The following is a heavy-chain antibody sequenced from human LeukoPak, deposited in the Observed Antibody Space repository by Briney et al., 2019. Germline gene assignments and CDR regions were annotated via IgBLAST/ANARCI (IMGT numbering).Heavy chain of an antibody. CDR2: ISSSSYI. V-gene: IGHV3-21*01. Sequence: GGSLRLSCAASGFTFSSYSMNWVRQAPGKGLEWVSSISSSSYIYYADSVKGRFSISRDNAKNSLYLQMNSLRAEDTAVYYCSGELLWGPDYWGQGTLVTVSS. CDR1: GFTFSSYS. J-gene: IGHJ4*02. D-gene: IGHD3-10*01. CDR3: SGELLWGPDY.